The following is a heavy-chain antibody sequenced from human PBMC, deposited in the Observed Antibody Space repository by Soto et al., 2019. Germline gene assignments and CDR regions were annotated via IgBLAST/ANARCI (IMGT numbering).Heavy chain of an antibody. CDR1: GYTFTSYY. J-gene: IGHJ5*02. D-gene: IGHD3-10*01. Sequence: QVQLVQSGAEVKKPGASVKVSCKASGYTFTSYYMHWVRQAPGQGLEWMGIINPSGGSTSYAQKFQGRVTMTRDTSTSTVYMELSSLRSEDTAVYYCAREIRPGGLLRGRWFDPWGQGTLVTVSS. CDR2: INPSGGST. V-gene: IGHV1-46*01. CDR3: AREIRPGGLLRGRWFDP.